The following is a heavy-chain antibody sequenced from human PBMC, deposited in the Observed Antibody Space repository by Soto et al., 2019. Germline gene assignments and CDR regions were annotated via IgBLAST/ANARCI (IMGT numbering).Heavy chain of an antibody. CDR2: ISVYNGNT. Sequence: QVQLVQSGAEVKKPVASVKVSCKASGYTFTSYSISWVRQDPGQGLELMGWISVYNGNTKYAKDFQGRVTRTTDTATSTADMELGSVRSEHTGVYYCARDGGAVTTGISGYWGQGTLVTVSS. V-gene: IGHV1-18*04. CDR1: GYTFTSYS. J-gene: IGHJ4*02. D-gene: IGHD4-4*01. CDR3: ARDGGAVTTGISGY.